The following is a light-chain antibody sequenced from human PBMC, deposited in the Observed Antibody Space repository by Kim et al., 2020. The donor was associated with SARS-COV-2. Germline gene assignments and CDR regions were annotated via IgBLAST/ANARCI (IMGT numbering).Light chain of an antibody. Sequence: PGERVTLSCRASQSVGIKLAWYQQRPAQGPRLLIYDASTRATDIPARFSGSGSGTDFTLTIDSLQSEDFAVYYCQQYNKWPGITFGQGTRLEIK. CDR1: QSVGIK. J-gene: IGKJ5*01. V-gene: IGKV3-15*01. CDR2: DAS. CDR3: QQYNKWPGIT.